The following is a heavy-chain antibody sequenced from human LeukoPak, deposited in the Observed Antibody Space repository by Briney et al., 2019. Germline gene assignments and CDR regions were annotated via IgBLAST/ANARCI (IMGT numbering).Heavy chain of an antibody. J-gene: IGHJ4*02. CDR1: GGSINNYY. V-gene: IGHV4-59*01. Sequence: SETLSLTCTVSGGSINNYYWSWIRQPPGKGLEWLGYVYYTGSTNYNPSLKSRVTISVDTSKNQFSLKLSSVTAADTAVYYCARGEYQLPDGYWGQGTLVTVSS. CDR2: VYYTGST. CDR3: ARGEYQLPDGY. D-gene: IGHD2-2*01.